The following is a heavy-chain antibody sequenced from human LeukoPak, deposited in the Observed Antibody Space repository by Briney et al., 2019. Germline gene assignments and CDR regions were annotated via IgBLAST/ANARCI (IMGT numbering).Heavy chain of an antibody. CDR2: INPNSGGT. Sequence: GASVKVSCKASGYTFTGYYMHWVRQAPGQGLEWMGWINPNSGGTNYAQKFQGRVTMTRDTSISTAYMELSRLRSDDTAVYYCAREGPGSGGDLDYWGQGILVTVSS. J-gene: IGHJ4*02. V-gene: IGHV1-2*02. CDR1: GYTFTGYY. CDR3: AREGPGSGGDLDY. D-gene: IGHD2-21*02.